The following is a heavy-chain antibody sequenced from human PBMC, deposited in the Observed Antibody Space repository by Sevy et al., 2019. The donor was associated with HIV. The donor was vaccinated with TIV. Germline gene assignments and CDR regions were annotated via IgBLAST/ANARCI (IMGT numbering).Heavy chain of an antibody. Sequence: ASVKVSCRASGYIFNDYYLHWVRQAPGQGLEWMGWIKPNSGGTDYAQKFQGRVTMTRDTSINTAYMDRTSLTFDDTAVYYCARAVEQWLGDYYYYMDVWGTGTTVTVSS. D-gene: IGHD6-19*01. CDR3: ARAVEQWLGDYYYYMDV. V-gene: IGHV1-2*02. CDR1: GYIFNDYY. J-gene: IGHJ6*03. CDR2: IKPNSGGT.